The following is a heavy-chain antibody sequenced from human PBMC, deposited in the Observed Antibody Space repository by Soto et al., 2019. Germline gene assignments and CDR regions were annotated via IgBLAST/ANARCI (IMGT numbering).Heavy chain of an antibody. CDR1: GFTCTSYA. CDR2: ISSGGST. V-gene: IGHV3-23*01. D-gene: IGHD2-15*01. CDR3: AKRRGAGGHFDY. J-gene: IGHJ4*02. Sequence: GGSLTLSCAASGFTCTSYAMGRVRQAPGKGLEWVSVISSGGSTYYADSVRGRFTISRDNSKDTLSLQMNSLRAEDTAVYYCAKRRGAGGHFDYWGQGALVTVSS.